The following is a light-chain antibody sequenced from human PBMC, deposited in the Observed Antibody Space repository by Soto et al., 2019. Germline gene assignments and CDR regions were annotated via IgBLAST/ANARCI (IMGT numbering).Light chain of an antibody. CDR3: QVRTNWSIA. J-gene: IGKJ5*01. V-gene: IGKV3-11*01. CDR1: QNISRS. Sequence: EIVITQSPATLSVSPGERATLSCRASQNISRSLAWYQQKPGQAPRLLIYDASTRATGIPARFSGSGSGTDFTLTINNLEPEDFAVYYCQVRTNWSIAFGRGTRLEIK. CDR2: DAS.